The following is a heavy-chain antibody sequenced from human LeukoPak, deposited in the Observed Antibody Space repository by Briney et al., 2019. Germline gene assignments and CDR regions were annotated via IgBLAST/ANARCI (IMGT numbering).Heavy chain of an antibody. CDR3: ARGGGYFLIDAFDI. V-gene: IGHV4-59*01. CDR1: GGSISSYY. CDR2: IYYSGST. J-gene: IGHJ3*02. Sequence: SQTLSLTCTVSGGSISSYYWSWIRQPPGKGLEWIGYIYYSGSTNYNPSLKSRVTISVDTSKNQFSLQLSSVTAADTAVYYCARGGGYFLIDAFDIWGLGTMVTVSS. D-gene: IGHD3-22*01.